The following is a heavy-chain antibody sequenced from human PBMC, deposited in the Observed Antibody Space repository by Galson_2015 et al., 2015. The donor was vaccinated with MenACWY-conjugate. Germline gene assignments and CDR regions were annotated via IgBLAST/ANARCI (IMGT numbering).Heavy chain of an antibody. CDR2: INGDGSRI. CDR1: GFTFSGYW. CDR3: ARDDNPYCGGDCNSDAFDI. V-gene: IGHV3-7*03. Sequence: SLRLSCAASGFTFSGYWMAWVRQAPGTGPEWVANINGDGSRINYVDSVKGRFTISRDNAQNSLFLQMNSLRVEDTALYYCARDDNPYCGGDCNSDAFDIWGQGTTVIVSS. D-gene: IGHD2-21*02. J-gene: IGHJ3*02.